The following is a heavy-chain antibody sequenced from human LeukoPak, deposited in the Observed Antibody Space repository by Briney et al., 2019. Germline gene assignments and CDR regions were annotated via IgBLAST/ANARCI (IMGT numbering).Heavy chain of an antibody. CDR2: ISYGGKA. Sequence: SETLSLTCAVSGDSISSGGYWWSWIRQHPGKGPEWIGYISYGGKADYNPSLKSRVAISADTPKNQFSLKLSSTTAADTAVYYCARAPVATPSEFDYWGQGTLVTVSS. J-gene: IGHJ4*02. CDR1: GDSISSGGYW. CDR3: ARAPVATPSEFDY. D-gene: IGHD5-12*01. V-gene: IGHV4-31*11.